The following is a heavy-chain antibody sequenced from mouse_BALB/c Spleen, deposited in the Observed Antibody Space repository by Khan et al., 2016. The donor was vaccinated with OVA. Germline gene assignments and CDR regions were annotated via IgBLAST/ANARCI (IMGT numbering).Heavy chain of an antibody. D-gene: IGHD1-1*01. Sequence: QVQLQQSGAELMKPGASVKISCKATGYTFSSYWIEWVKQRPGHGLEWIGEILPGSNSSNYNERFKGKATITADKSSNTAYMQLSSLTSEDSAIYYCARGNYYGSTAWFGYWGQGTLVTVSA. CDR1: GYTFSSYW. J-gene: IGHJ3*01. CDR2: ILPGSNSS. V-gene: IGHV1-9*01. CDR3: ARGNYYGSTAWFGY.